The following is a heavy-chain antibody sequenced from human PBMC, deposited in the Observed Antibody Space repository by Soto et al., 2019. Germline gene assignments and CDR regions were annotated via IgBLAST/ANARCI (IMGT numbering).Heavy chain of an antibody. CDR1: GGSISSYY. CDR2: IYYSGST. V-gene: IGHV4-59*08. J-gene: IGHJ4*02. Sequence: PSETLSLTCTVSGGSISSYYWSWIRQPPGKGLEWIGYIYYSGSTNYNPSLKSRVTISVDTSKNQFSLKLSSVTAADTAVYYCARHASDYDFWSGYLYYFYYWGQGTLVTVSS. CDR3: ARHASDYDFWSGYLYYFYY. D-gene: IGHD3-3*01.